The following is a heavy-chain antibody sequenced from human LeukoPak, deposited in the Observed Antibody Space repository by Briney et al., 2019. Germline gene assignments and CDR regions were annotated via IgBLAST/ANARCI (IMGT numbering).Heavy chain of an antibody. Sequence: SETLSLTCTVSGGSISGSSYYWGWIRQPPGKGLEWIGSIYYSGSTYYNPSLKSRVAISVDTSKNQFSLKLNSVTATDTAVYYCARRYGPWGQGTLVTVSS. CDR2: IYYSGST. D-gene: IGHD3-16*01. CDR3: ARRYGP. V-gene: IGHV4-39*01. J-gene: IGHJ4*02. CDR1: GGSISGSSYY.